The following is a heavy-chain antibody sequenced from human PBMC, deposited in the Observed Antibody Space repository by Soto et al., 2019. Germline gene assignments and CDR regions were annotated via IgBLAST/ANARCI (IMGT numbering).Heavy chain of an antibody. CDR2: ISSSSSYI. Sequence: GGSLRLSCAASGFAFSTFEMNWVRQAPGEGLEWVSSISSSSSYIYYADSVKGRFTIPRDNAKNSLYLQMNSLRAEDTAVYYCARDGFGYYYGMDVWGQGTTVTVSS. V-gene: IGHV3-21*01. J-gene: IGHJ6*02. D-gene: IGHD3-16*01. CDR3: ARDGFGYYYGMDV. CDR1: GFAFSTFE.